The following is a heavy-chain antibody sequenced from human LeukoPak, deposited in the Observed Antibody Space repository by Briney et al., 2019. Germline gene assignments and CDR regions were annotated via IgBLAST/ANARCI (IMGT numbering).Heavy chain of an antibody. CDR1: GFTFSSYS. CDR2: ISYGGSDK. Sequence: GGSLRLSCAASGFTFSSYSMNWVRQAPGKGLEWVALISYGGSDKYYADSVKGRFTVSRDNSKNTLYLQMSSLRAEDTAVYYCAREQYYYGSGSYYALDYWGQGTLVTVSS. D-gene: IGHD3-10*01. J-gene: IGHJ4*02. CDR3: AREQYYYGSGSYYALDY. V-gene: IGHV3-30*03.